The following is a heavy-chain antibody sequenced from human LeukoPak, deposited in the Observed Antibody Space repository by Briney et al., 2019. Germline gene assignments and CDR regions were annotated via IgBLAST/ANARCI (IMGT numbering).Heavy chain of an antibody. Sequence: PSETLSLTCTVSGVSISSGGYYWSWIRQHPGKGLEWIGYIYYSGSTYYNPSLKSRVTISVDTSKNQFSLKLSSVTAADTAVYYCARILSHYMDYWGQGTLVTVSS. CDR2: IYYSGST. CDR3: ARILSHYMDY. V-gene: IGHV4-31*03. CDR1: GVSISSGGYY. D-gene: IGHD3-10*01. J-gene: IGHJ4*02.